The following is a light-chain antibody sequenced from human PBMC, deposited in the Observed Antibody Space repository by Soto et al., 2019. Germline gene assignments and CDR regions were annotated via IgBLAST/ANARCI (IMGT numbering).Light chain of an antibody. CDR2: KNN. CDR1: SSNIETNT. J-gene: IGLJ1*01. Sequence: QSVLTQPPSASGTPGQSVTISCSGSSSNIETNTVNWYQQLPRTAPKLLIYKNNQRPSGVPDRFSGSKSGTSASLAISGLQSEDEADYYCAAWDDSLNGPHFVFGTGTKVTVL. CDR3: AAWDDSLNGPHFV. V-gene: IGLV1-44*01.